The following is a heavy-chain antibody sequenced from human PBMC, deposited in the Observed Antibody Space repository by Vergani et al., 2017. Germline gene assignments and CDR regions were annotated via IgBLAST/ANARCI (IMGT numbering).Heavy chain of an antibody. CDR2: IYNSGNG. V-gene: IGHV4-39*01. CDR3: ASGKYYSDSTSHFRGRYFDV. J-gene: IGHJ2*01. CDR1: GDSIISRSYY. Sequence: QMQLQESGPGLVKASETLSLTCTVSGDSIISRSYYWGWIRQPPGKGRDWIGSIYNSGNGDSSSSRKSRVTISADTSKNQFTLRLTSVTAADTAVYYCASGKYYSDSTSHFRGRYFDVWGRGTLVTVPS. D-gene: IGHD3-16*01.